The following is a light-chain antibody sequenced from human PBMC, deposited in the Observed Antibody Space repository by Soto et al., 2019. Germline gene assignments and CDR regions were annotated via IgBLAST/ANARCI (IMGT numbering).Light chain of an antibody. CDR3: CAYVGARSYV. Sequence: QSVLTQPASVSGSPGQSITISCTGTNNLVSWYQQHPGKAPKVVLYEGTKRLSGVSNRFSGSNSGSTASLTISGLQAEDEAHYFCCAYVGARSYVFGPGTKVTVL. V-gene: IGLV2-23*01. CDR1: NNL. J-gene: IGLJ1*01. CDR2: EGT.